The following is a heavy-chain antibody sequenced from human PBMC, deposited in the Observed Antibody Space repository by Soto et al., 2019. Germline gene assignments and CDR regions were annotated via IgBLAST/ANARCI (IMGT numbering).Heavy chain of an antibody. V-gene: IGHV1-69*01. J-gene: IGHJ4*02. CDR1: GGTFSSYA. Sequence: QVQLVQSGAEVKKPASSVKVSCKASGGTFSSYAISWVRQAPGQWLEWMGGIIPIFGTANYAQKFQGRVTITADESTSTAYMALSSLRSEDTAVYYCARDRGTMVRENPMDYWGQGTLVTVSS. D-gene: IGHD3-10*01. CDR2: IIPIFGTA. CDR3: ARDRGTMVRENPMDY.